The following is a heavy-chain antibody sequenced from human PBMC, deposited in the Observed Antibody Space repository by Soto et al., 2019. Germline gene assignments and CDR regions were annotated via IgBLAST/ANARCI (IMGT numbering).Heavy chain of an antibody. CDR3: AKTGGDLRLYYYYGMDV. CDR2: IYHSGST. V-gene: IGHV4-4*02. D-gene: IGHD2-21*02. Sequence: SETLSLTCAVSGGSISSSNWWSWVRQPPGKGLEWIGEIYHSGSTNYNPSLKSRVTISVDKSKNQFSLKLSSVTAADTAVYYCAKTGGDLRLYYYYGMDVWGQGTTVTVSS. J-gene: IGHJ6*01. CDR1: GGSISSSNW.